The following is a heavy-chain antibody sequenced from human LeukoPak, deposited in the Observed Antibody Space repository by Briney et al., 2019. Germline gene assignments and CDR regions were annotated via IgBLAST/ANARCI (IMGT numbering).Heavy chain of an antibody. CDR2: VYTSGSP. D-gene: IGHD5-18*01. CDR1: GASINTYY. J-gene: IGHJ4*02. CDR3: ARRATVLKALDY. V-gene: IGHV4-4*07. Sequence: SETLSLTCNVSGASINTYYWSWIRQSAGGGLEFIGRVYTSGSPDYNPSLKSRVAMSADTSKNQFSLKLRSVTAADTAVYYCARRATVLKALDYWGQGTLVTVSS.